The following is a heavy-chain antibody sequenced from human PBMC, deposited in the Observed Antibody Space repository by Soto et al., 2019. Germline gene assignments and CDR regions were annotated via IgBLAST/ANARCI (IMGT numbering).Heavy chain of an antibody. D-gene: IGHD3-16*02. CDR3: ARGRSLSINTDLYGMDV. CDR1: GFTFRTYD. Sequence: QPGGSLRLSCAASGFTFRTYDMHWVRQATGKGLEWVSSIGITGDTYYIDSVKGRFTISREEAKNSLYLQMNSLGAGDTAVYFCARGRSLSINTDLYGMDVWGQGTTVTVSS. V-gene: IGHV3-13*01. CDR2: IGITGDT. J-gene: IGHJ6*02.